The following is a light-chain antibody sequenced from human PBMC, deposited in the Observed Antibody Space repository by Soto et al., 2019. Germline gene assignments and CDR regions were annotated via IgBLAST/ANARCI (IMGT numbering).Light chain of an antibody. V-gene: IGKV3-11*01. Sequence: EIVLTQSPATLSLSPGERATLSCRASQSVSSYLAWYQQKPGQAPRLLIYDASNRATGIPARFSGSGSGTDFTLTLSSLEPEDFAVYYCQQRSNWLTLGQGTRMETK. J-gene: IGKJ5*01. CDR2: DAS. CDR1: QSVSSY. CDR3: QQRSNWLT.